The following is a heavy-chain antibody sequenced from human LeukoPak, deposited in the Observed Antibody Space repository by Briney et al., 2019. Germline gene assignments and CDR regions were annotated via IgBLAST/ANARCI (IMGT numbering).Heavy chain of an antibody. CDR3: AKDQTVRGVPEDY. CDR1: GFTFSSYA. D-gene: IGHD3-10*01. V-gene: IGHV3-64*01. Sequence: GGSLRLSCAASGFTFSSYAMHWVRQAPGKGLEYVSAISSNGGSTYYANSVKGRFTISRDNSKNTLYLQMGSLRAEDMAVYYCAKDQTVRGVPEDYWGQGTLVTVSS. CDR2: ISSNGGST. J-gene: IGHJ4*02.